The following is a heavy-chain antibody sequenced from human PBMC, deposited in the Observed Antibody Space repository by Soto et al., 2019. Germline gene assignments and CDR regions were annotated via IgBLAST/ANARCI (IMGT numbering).Heavy chain of an antibody. CDR3: ARGGPSVVVVAAIDEYFQH. J-gene: IGHJ1*01. CDR1: GGTFSSYA. D-gene: IGHD2-15*01. V-gene: IGHV1-69*01. CDR2: IIPIFGTA. Sequence: QVQLVQSGAEVKKPGSSVKVSCKASGGTFSSYAISWVRQAPGQGLEWIGGIIPIFGTANYAQKFQGRVTITADEYTSTAYMELSRLRSEDTAVYYCARGGPSVVVVAAIDEYFQHWGQGTLVTVSS.